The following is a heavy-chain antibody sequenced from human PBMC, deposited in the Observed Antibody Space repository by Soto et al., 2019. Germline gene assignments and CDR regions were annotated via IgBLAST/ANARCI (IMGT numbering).Heavy chain of an antibody. CDR2: IYYSGST. J-gene: IGHJ4*02. V-gene: IGHV4-39*01. Sequence: QLQLQESGPGLVKPSETLSLTCTVSGGSIINNNYYWGWIRQPPGKGLEWIGNIYYSGSTYYNPSLKSRVTISVDTSKNQFSLKLTSVAAADTAVYYCGRVGDFSSGYYRVFDFWGQGTLVTVSS. CDR1: GGSIINNNYY. CDR3: GRVGDFSSGYYRVFDF. D-gene: IGHD3-3*01.